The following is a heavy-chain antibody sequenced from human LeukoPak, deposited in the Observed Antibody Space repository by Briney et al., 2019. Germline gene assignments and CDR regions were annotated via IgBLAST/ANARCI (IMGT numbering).Heavy chain of an antibody. J-gene: IGHJ3*01. CDR1: GFTFRSYF. CDR2: ISSSGGNT. Sequence: PGGSLRLSCAVSGFTFRSYFMSWVRQAPGKGLGCVSAISSSGGNTYYADSVKGAYTISRDNSKNTLYLQMNSPSAEDTAVYYCAKVGYMATRHHDAFDLWGQGTMVTVSS. CDR3: AKVGYMATRHHDAFDL. V-gene: IGHV3-23*01. D-gene: IGHD6-13*01.